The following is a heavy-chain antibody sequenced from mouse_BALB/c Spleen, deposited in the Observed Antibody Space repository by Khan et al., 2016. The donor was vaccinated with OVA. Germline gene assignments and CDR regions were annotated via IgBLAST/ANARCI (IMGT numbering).Heavy chain of an antibody. CDR2: IWTGGIT. Sequence: QVQLKESGPGLVAPSQSLSITCTVSGFSLSNYGIHWVRQPPGKGLEWLGVIWTGGITNYNSALMSRLIISKDNSKSQVFLKMNRLQTDATAIYYWARAYDYDGGGFADWGQG. CDR3: ARAYDYDGGGFAD. D-gene: IGHD2-4*01. J-gene: IGHJ3*01. V-gene: IGHV2-9*02. CDR1: GFSLSNYG.